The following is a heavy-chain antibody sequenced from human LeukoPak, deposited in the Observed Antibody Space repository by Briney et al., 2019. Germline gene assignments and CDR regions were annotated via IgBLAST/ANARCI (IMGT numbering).Heavy chain of an antibody. V-gene: IGHV3-48*02. CDR1: GFTFSSYS. CDR3: TTVSGFRFDP. J-gene: IGHJ5*02. CDR2: ISSSSSTI. D-gene: IGHD1-1*01. Sequence: AGGSLRLSCAASGFTFSSYSMNWVRQAPGKGLEWVSYISSSSSTIYYADSAKGRFTISRDNAENSLYLQMNSLRDEDTAVYYCTTVSGFRFDPWGQGTLVTVSS.